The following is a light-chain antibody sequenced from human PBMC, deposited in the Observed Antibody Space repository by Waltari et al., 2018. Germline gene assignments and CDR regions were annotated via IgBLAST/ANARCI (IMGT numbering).Light chain of an antibody. CDR3: SSYTSSSTPGV. J-gene: IGLJ1*01. V-gene: IGLV2-14*03. CDR2: GVS. Sequence: QSVLTQPASVSGSPGQSITISCTGTSSDVGGYNYVSWYQQHPGKAPKLMIYGVSNRPSGVSNRFSGSKSGNTASLTISWLQAEDEADYYCSSYTSSSTPGVFGTGTKVTVL. CDR1: SSDVGGYNY.